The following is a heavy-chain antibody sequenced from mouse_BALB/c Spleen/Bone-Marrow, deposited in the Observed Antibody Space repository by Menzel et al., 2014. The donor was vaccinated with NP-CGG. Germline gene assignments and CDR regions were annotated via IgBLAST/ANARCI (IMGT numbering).Heavy chain of an antibody. CDR2: IDPENGDT. D-gene: IGHD2-4*01. V-gene: IGHV14-4*02. CDR1: GFNIKDFY. J-gene: IGHJ2*01. Sequence: EVKLMESGAELVRSGASVKLSCTASGFNIKDFYIYWVKQRPAQGLEWIGWIDPENGDTDYDPKFQGKATTTADTSSNTAYLHLSSLASEDTAVYYCNALYYDSDFDYWGQGTTLTVSS. CDR3: NALYYDSDFDY.